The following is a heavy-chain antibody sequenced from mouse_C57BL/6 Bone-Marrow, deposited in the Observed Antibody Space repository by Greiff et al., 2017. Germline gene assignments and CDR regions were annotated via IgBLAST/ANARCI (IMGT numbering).Heavy chain of an antibody. D-gene: IGHD2-4*01. CDR1: GYTFTSYG. J-gene: IGHJ1*03. Sequence: VQLQQSGAELARPGASVKLSCKASGYTFTSYGISWVKQRTGQGLEWIGEIYPRSGNTYYNEKFKGKGTMTADKSSSTAYMELRSLTSEDSAVYCCARVRIYYDYDGVWWYFDVWGTGTTVTVSS. CDR3: ARVRIYYDYDGVWWYFDV. CDR2: IYPRSGNT. V-gene: IGHV1-81*01.